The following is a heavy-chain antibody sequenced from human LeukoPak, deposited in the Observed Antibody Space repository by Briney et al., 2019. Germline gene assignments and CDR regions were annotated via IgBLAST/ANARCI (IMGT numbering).Heavy chain of an antibody. J-gene: IGHJ4*02. Sequence: SENLSFNCTVSGYSISSGYYWGWIRQPPGKGLEWIGTIYHSASTYYNPSLKSRVTISVDTSKNQFSLKLTSVTAADTAVYYCARVRGYCSSTICYRYYFDYWGQGTLVTVSS. CDR1: GYSISSGYY. D-gene: IGHD2-2*01. CDR3: ARVRGYCSSTICYRYYFDY. V-gene: IGHV4-38-2*02. CDR2: IYHSAST.